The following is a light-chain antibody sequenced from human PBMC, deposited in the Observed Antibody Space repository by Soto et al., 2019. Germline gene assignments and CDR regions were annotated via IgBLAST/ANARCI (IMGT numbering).Light chain of an antibody. CDR2: GAS. CDR1: QSVSNDY. CDR3: QYYDNPRT. Sequence: VVTQSQGTLTLSPCSRATLSGRASQSVSNDYLAWYQQKPSQAPRLIISGASNRATVIPDRFSGSGSRTDFTITSSLQAPDDSTDYYCQYYDNPRTFGPGTKVDIK. V-gene: IGKV3-20*01. J-gene: IGKJ3*01.